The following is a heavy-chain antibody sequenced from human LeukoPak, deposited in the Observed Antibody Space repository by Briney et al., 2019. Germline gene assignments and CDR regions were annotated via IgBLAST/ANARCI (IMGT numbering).Heavy chain of an antibody. J-gene: IGHJ4*02. D-gene: IGHD2-15*01. CDR1: GGSISSGGYY. CDR2: IYYSGST. Sequence: SQTLSLTCTVSGGSISSGGYYWSWIRQHPGKGLEWIGYIYYSGSTYYNPSLKSRVTISVDTSKNQFSLKLSSVTAADTAVYYCARGGRSFGSTYYYFDYWGQGTLVTVSS. V-gene: IGHV4-31*03. CDR3: ARGGRSFGSTYYYFDY.